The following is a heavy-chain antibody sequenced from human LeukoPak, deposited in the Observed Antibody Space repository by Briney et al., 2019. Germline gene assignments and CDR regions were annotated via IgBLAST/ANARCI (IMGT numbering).Heavy chain of an antibody. V-gene: IGHV3-53*01. CDR1: GFTVSSNY. CDR3: ARGPHALEVATKYADH. CDR2: IYSGGST. Sequence: GGSPRLSCAASGFTVSSNYMSWVRQAPGKGLEWVSVIYSGGSTYYADSVKGRFTISRDNSKNTLYLQMNSLRAEDTAVYYCARGPHALEVATKYADHWGQGTLVTVSS. D-gene: IGHD5-12*01. J-gene: IGHJ4*02.